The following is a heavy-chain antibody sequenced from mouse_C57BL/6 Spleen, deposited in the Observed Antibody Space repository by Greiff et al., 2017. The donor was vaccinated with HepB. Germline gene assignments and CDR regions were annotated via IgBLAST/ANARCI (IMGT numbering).Heavy chain of an antibody. CDR1: GFTFTDYY. CDR3: ARYPRSSSLDY. CDR2: IRNKANGYTT. V-gene: IGHV7-3*01. J-gene: IGHJ2*01. Sequence: DVMLVESGGGLVQPGGSLSLSCAASGFTFTDYYMSWVRQPPGKALEWLGFIRNKANGYTTEYSASVKGRFTISRDNSQSILYLQMNALRAEDSATYYCARYPRSSSLDYWGQGTTLTVSS. D-gene: IGHD1-1*01.